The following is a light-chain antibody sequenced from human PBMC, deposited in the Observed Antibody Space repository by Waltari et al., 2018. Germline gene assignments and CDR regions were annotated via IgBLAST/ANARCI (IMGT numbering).Light chain of an antibody. J-gene: IGLJ1*01. CDR2: STN. Sequence: QSVLTQPPSASGTPGQRVTISWSGSSTNIGSNTVTWYQQPPGTAPKPLIVSTNRRPSGVPDRFSGSKAGTSASLAISGLQSEDEADYYCAAWDDSLNGLVFGTGTKVTVL. V-gene: IGLV1-44*01. CDR3: AAWDDSLNGLV. CDR1: STNIGSNT.